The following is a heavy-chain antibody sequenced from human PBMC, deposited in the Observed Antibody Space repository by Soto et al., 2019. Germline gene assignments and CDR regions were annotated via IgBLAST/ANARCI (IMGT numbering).Heavy chain of an antibody. CDR3: ATGTNDFWSGYPYGMDV. D-gene: IGHD3-3*01. CDR2: INPNSGGT. J-gene: IGHJ6*02. CDR1: GYTFTGYY. V-gene: IGHV1-2*02. Sequence: ASVKVSCKASGYTFTGYYMHWVRQAPGQGLEWMGWINPNSGGTNYAQKFQGRVTMTRDTSISTAYMELSRLRSDDTAVYYCATGTNDFWSGYPYGMDVWGQGXTVTVSS.